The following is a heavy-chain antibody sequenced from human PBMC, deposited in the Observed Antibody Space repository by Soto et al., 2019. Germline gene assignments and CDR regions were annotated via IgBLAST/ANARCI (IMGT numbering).Heavy chain of an antibody. J-gene: IGHJ5*02. V-gene: IGHV1-69*13. CDR2: IIPIFGTA. CDR3: AREDCSGGSCYWFDP. CDR1: GGTFSSYA. D-gene: IGHD2-15*01. Sequence: SVKVSCKASGGTFSSYAIIWVRQAPGQGLEWMGGIIPIFGTANYAQKFQGRVTITADEFTSTAYMELSSLRSEDTAVYYCAREDCSGGSCYWFDPWGQGTLVTVSS.